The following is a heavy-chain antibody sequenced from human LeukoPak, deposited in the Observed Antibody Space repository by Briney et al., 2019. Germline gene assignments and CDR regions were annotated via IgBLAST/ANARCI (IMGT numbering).Heavy chain of an antibody. D-gene: IGHD5-12*01. CDR3: AKESATSQIEY. V-gene: IGHV3-30*02. CDR1: GFTFSSYG. Sequence: PGGSLRLSCAASGFTFSSYGMHWVRQAPGKGLEWVAVISYDGSTKYYAESVKGRFTISRDNSKNTLYLQMNSLGAEDTAVYYCAKESATSQIEYWGQGTLVTVSS. J-gene: IGHJ4*02. CDR2: ISYDGSTK.